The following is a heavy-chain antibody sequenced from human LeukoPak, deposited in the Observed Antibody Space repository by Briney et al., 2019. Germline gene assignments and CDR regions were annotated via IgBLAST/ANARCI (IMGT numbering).Heavy chain of an antibody. Sequence: ASVKVSCKASGYTFTGYYMHWVRQAPGQGLEWMGWINLNSGGTNYAQKFQGRVTMTRDTSISTAYMELSRLRSDDTAVYYCARDNGDYAIDYWGQGTLVTVSS. CDR3: ARDNGDYAIDY. D-gene: IGHD4-17*01. CDR2: INLNSGGT. CDR1: GYTFTGYY. V-gene: IGHV1-2*02. J-gene: IGHJ4*02.